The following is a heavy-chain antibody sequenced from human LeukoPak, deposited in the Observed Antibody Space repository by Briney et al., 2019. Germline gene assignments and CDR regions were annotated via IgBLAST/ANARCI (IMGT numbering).Heavy chain of an antibody. D-gene: IGHD3/OR15-3a*01. CDR2: IYSGGST. J-gene: IGHJ4*02. CDR1: GFTVSSNY. CDR3: ARVGTGYPIDY. V-gene: IGHV3-53*01. Sequence: PGGSLRLSCAASGFTVSSNYMSWVRRAPGKGLEWVSVIYSGGSTYYADSVKGRFTISRDNSKNTLYLQMNSLRAEDTAVYYCARVGTGYPIDYWGQGTLVTVSS.